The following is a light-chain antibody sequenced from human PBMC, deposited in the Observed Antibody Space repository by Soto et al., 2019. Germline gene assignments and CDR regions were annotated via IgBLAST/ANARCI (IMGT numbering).Light chain of an antibody. CDR3: QQYNSYSLA. J-gene: IGKJ3*01. CDR2: DAS. Sequence: DIQMTQSPSTLSASVGDRVTITCRASQSISSWLAWYQQKPGKAPKLLIYDASSLESGVPARFRGSGSGTEFTLTLSILQPDDFATYYCQQYNSYSLAFGPGTKVHIK. CDR1: QSISSW. V-gene: IGKV1-5*01.